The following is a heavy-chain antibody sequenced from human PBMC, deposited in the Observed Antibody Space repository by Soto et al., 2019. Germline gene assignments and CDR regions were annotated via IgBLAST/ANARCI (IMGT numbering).Heavy chain of an antibody. V-gene: IGHV4-4*02. D-gene: IGHD3-10*01. CDR2: IYHSGNT. J-gene: IGHJ4*02. CDR3: ARRWGEGRVDS. Sequence: QVQLQESGPGLVKPSGTLSLTCAVSGGSISSSNWWSWVRQPPGKGLEWIGEIYHSGNTNYNPSPKGRXTXAXXKARNQFSLKLSSVTAADTAVYYCARRWGEGRVDSWGQGTLVTVPS. CDR1: GGSISSSNW.